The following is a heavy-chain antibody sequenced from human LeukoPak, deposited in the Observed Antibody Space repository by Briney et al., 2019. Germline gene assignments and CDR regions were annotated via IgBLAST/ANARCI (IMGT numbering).Heavy chain of an antibody. CDR3: ATRGY. Sequence: SETLSLTCTVSGGSISSDYWQWIRQPPGKGLEWVGYIYDSGNNHYNSSLKSRVTISIDTSKNQFSLKLASVTAADTAVYYCATRGYWGQGTLVAVSS. D-gene: IGHD3-10*01. CDR2: IYDSGNN. CDR1: GGSISSDY. J-gene: IGHJ4*02. V-gene: IGHV4-59*08.